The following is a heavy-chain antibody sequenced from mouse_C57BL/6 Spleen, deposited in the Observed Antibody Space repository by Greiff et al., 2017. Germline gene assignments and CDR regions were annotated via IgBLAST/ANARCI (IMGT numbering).Heavy chain of an antibody. CDR3: TRGDWLDY. D-gene: IGHD3-3*01. V-gene: IGHV1-15*01. CDR1: GYTFTDYE. Sequence: QVHVKQSGAELVRPGASVTLSCKASGYTFTDYEMHWVKQTPVHGLEWIGAIDPETGGTAYNQKFKGKAILTADKSSSTAYMELRSLTSEDSAVYYCTRGDWLDYWGQGTTLTVSS. J-gene: IGHJ2*01. CDR2: IDPETGGT.